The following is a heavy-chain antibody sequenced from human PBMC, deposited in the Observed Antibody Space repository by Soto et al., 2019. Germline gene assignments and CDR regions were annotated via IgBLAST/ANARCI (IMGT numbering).Heavy chain of an antibody. D-gene: IGHD6-13*01. CDR1: GGSISSSDYW. J-gene: IGHJ4*02. CDR3: ARQIGRGSWSLDH. CDR2: IYYTGST. Sequence: QLQLQESGPGLVKPAETLSLTCTVSGGSISSSDYWWGWIRQPPGKVPEWIGSIYYTGSTYHNPSINSRVIISVDTSKNQFSLRLSSVTAADTAVYYCARQIGRGSWSLDHWGQGTRFTVSS. V-gene: IGHV4-39*01.